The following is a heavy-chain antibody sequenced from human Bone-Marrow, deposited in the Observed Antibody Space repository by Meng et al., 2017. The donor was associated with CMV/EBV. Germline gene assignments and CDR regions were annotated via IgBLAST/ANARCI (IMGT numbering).Heavy chain of an antibody. D-gene: IGHD3-22*01. CDR2: IYYSGTT. Sequence: SETLSLTCTVSGVSVSSDTYYWSWIRQPPGKGLEWIGYIYYSGTTNYNPSLKSRVTISVDTSKNLFSPKLSSVTAADTAVYYCARHLRAYDTSGYYFTGDAFDIWGQGTLVTVSS. J-gene: IGHJ3*02. CDR1: GVSVSSDTYY. CDR3: ARHLRAYDTSGYYFTGDAFDI. V-gene: IGHV4-61*01.